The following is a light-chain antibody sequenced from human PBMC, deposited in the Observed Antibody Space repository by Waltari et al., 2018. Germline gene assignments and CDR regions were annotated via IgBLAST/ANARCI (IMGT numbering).Light chain of an antibody. Sequence: QSVLTPPPSVSGAPGQRVTISCPGSSSKTGAGYNVPWYQQLPGTAPKLLISGNSNRPSGVPDRFSGSKSGTSASLAITGLQAEDEADYYCQSYDSSLSGSVFGTGTKVTVL. CDR3: QSYDSSLSGSV. J-gene: IGLJ1*01. CDR1: SSKTGAGYN. CDR2: GNS. V-gene: IGLV1-40*01.